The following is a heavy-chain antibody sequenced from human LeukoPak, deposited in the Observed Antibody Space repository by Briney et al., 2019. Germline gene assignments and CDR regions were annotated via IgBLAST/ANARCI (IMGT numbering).Heavy chain of an antibody. CDR2: FHTRGST. CDR1: RGSISSGNYY. D-gene: IGHD3-10*01. Sequence: SETLSLTCTVSRGSISSGNYYWSWIRQPAGKGLEWIGRFHTRGSTNYNPSLKSRVIISVDTSKNQFSLKLNSVTAADTAVYYCARETYYYGSGSYGQHWGQGTLVTVSS. CDR3: ARETYYYGSGSYGQH. J-gene: IGHJ1*01. V-gene: IGHV4-61*02.